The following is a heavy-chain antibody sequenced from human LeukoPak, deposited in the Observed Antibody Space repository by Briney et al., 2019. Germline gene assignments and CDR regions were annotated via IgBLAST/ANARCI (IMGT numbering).Heavy chain of an antibody. CDR1: GYTFTGYY. CDR2: INPNSGGT. CDR3: ARDWGNWDFDY. D-gene: IGHD1-1*01. V-gene: IGHV1-2*02. Sequence: ASVKVSCKASGYTFTGYYMHWVRQAPGQGLEWMGWINPNSGGTNFAQKFQGRVTMTRDTSISTAYMELSRLRSDDTAVYYCARDWGNWDFDYWGQGTLVIVSS. J-gene: IGHJ4*02.